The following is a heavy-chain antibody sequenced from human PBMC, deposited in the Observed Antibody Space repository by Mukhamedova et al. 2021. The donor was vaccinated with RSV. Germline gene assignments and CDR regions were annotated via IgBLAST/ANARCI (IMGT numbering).Heavy chain of an antibody. Sequence: VRQAPGKGLEWVSSISSSSSYIYYADSVKGRFTISRDNAKNSLYLQMNSLRAEDTAVYYCARGGRDTIFGVVIIGPYYYGMDVW. J-gene: IGHJ6*01. V-gene: IGHV3-21*01. CDR3: ARGGRDTIFGVVIIGPYYYGMDV. D-gene: IGHD3-3*01. CDR2: ISSSSSYI.